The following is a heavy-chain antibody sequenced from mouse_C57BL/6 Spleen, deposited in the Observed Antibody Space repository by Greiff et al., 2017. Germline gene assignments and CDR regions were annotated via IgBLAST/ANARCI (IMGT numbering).Heavy chain of an antibody. CDR3: ARQDSSGYSWFAY. CDR1: GYTFTSYG. CDR2: IYPRSGNT. V-gene: IGHV1-81*01. D-gene: IGHD3-2*02. J-gene: IGHJ3*01. Sequence: VKLMESGAELARPGASVKLSCKASGYTFTSYGISWVKQRTGQGLEWIGEIYPRSGNTYYNEKFKGKATLTADKSSSTAYMELRSLTSEDSAVYFCARQDSSGYSWFAYWGQGTLVTVSA.